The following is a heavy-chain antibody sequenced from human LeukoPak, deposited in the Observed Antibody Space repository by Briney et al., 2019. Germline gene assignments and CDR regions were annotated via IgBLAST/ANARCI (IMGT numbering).Heavy chain of an antibody. CDR1: GYTFTGYY. J-gene: IGHJ4*02. CDR3: ARDERYDSSGYPFDY. D-gene: IGHD3-22*01. V-gene: IGHV1-2*02. Sequence: ASVKVSCKASGYTFTGYYMHWVRQAPGQGLEWMGWINPNSGGTNYAQKFQGRVTMTRDTPSSTAYMELSRLRSDDTAVYYCARDERYDSSGYPFDYWGQGTLVTVSS. CDR2: INPNSGGT.